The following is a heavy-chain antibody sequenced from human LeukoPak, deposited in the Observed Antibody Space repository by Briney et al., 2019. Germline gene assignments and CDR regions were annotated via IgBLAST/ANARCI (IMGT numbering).Heavy chain of an antibody. CDR2: ISGSGGST. CDR1: GFTFSSYA. J-gene: IGHJ4*02. CDR3: AKDLLSPYGDYAKDFDY. Sequence: GGSLRLSCAASGFTFSSYAMSWVRQAPGKGLEWVSAISGSGGSTYYADSVKGRFTISRDNSKNTLYLQMSSLRAEDTAVYYCAKDLLSPYGDYAKDFDYWGQGTLVTVSS. V-gene: IGHV3-23*01. D-gene: IGHD4-17*01.